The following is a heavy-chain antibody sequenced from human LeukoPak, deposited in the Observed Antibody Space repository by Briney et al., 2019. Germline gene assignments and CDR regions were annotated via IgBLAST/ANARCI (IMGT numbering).Heavy chain of an antibody. CDR1: GFTFSSYA. Sequence: GGSLRLSCAASGFTFSSYAMSWVRQAPGKGLEWVSAISGSGGSTYYADSVTGRFTISGDNSKNTLYLQMNSLRAEDTAVYYCAKGVGLAARVPYFDYWGQGTLVTVSS. D-gene: IGHD6-6*01. CDR3: AKGVGLAARVPYFDY. V-gene: IGHV3-23*01. CDR2: ISGSGGST. J-gene: IGHJ4*02.